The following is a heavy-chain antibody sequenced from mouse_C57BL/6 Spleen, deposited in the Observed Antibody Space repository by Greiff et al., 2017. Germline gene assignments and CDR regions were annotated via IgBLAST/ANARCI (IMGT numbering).Heavy chain of an antibody. Sequence: QVHVKQSGAELVRPGASVTLSCKASGYTFTDYEMHWVKQTPVHGLEWIGAIDPETGGTAYNQKFKGKAILTADKSSSTAYMELRSLTSEDSAVYYCTRDRYGSSYSCDDWGQGTTLTVSS. CDR2: IDPETGGT. V-gene: IGHV1-15*01. CDR1: GYTFTDYE. J-gene: IGHJ2*01. D-gene: IGHD1-1*01. CDR3: TRDRYGSSYSCDD.